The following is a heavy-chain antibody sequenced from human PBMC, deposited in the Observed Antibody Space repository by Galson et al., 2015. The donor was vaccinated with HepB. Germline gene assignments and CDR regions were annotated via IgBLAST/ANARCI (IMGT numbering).Heavy chain of an antibody. V-gene: IGHV4-4*07. J-gene: IGHJ3*02. Sequence: TCTVSGGSISSYYWSWIRQPAGKGLEWIGRIYTSGSTNYNPSLKSRVTMSVDSSKNQFSLKLSSVTAADTAVYYCARDLIAAAGTDAFDIWGQGTMVTVSS. CDR2: IYTSGST. CDR1: GGSISSYY. CDR3: ARDLIAAAGTDAFDI. D-gene: IGHD6-13*01.